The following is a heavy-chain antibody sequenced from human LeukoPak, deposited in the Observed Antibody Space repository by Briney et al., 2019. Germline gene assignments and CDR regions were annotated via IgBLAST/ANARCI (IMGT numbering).Heavy chain of an antibody. J-gene: IGHJ4*02. CDR1: GFTFSNYW. D-gene: IGHD3-10*01. CDR2: INSDGSST. Sequence: TGGSLRLSCAASGFTFSNYWMPWVRQAPGKGLVWVSLINSDGSSTSYADSVKGRFTISRDNAKNTLYLQMNSLRAEDTAVYYCAREELRSRGVPNWGQGTLVTVSS. V-gene: IGHV3-74*01. CDR3: AREELRSRGVPN.